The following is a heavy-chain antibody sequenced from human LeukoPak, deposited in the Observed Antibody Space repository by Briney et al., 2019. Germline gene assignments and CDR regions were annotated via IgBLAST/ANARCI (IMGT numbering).Heavy chain of an antibody. D-gene: IGHD5-18*01. CDR2: FFSGGSS. V-gene: IGHV3-53*01. CDR1: GFTVRSIY. CDR3: ARDRGYGYGFFDY. Sequence: GGSLRLSCTASGFTVRSIYMTWVRPDPGKGLVWVSSFFSGGSSYYADSVKGGFIVTRDSFTDTLYLQMNSLRGEDTAVYFCARDRGYGYGFFDYWGQGTLVTVSS. J-gene: IGHJ4*02.